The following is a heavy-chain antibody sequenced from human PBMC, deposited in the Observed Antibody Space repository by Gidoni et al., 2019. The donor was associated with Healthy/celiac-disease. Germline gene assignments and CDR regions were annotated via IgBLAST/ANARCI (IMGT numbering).Heavy chain of an antibody. CDR1: GFTFSSYE. Sequence: EVQLVESGGGLVQPGGSLRLSCAASGFTFSSYEMNWVRQAPGKGLEWVSYISSSGSTIYYADSVKGRFTISRDNAKNSLYLQMNSLRAEDTAVYYCAGSGYWVSYYGMDVWGQGTTVTVSS. J-gene: IGHJ6*02. CDR3: AGSGYWVSYYGMDV. V-gene: IGHV3-48*03. D-gene: IGHD3-3*01. CDR2: ISSSGSTI.